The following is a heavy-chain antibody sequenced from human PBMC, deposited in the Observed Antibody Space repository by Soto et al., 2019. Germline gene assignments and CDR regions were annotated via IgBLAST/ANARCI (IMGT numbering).Heavy chain of an antibody. J-gene: IGHJ6*02. Sequence: SETLSLTCAVYGGSFSGYYWSWIRQPPGKGLEWIGEINHSGSTNYNPSLKSRVTISVDTSKNQFSLKLSSVTAADTAVYYCARGFSSMVRGVMSETSSYYYGMDVWGQGTTVTVSS. V-gene: IGHV4-34*01. CDR3: ARGFSSMVRGVMSETSSYYYGMDV. D-gene: IGHD3-10*01. CDR1: GGSFSGYY. CDR2: INHSGST.